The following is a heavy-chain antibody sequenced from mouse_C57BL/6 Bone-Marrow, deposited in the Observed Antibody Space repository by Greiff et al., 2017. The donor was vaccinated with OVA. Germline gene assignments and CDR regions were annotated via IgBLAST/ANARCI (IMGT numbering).Heavy chain of an antibody. J-gene: IGHJ1*03. V-gene: IGHV1-75*01. Sequence: VQLQQSGPELVKPGASVKISCKASGYTFTDYYINWVKQRPGQGLEWLGWIFPGSGSTYYNEKFKGKATLNVDKSSSTADMLLSSLTSEDSAVYCCARCYYGSYWYFDVWGTGTTVTVSS. CDR2: IFPGSGST. CDR1: GYTFTDYY. D-gene: IGHD1-1*01. CDR3: ARCYYGSYWYFDV.